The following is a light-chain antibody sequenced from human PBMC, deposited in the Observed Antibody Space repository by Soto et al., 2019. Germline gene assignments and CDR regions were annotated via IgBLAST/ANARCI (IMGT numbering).Light chain of an antibody. J-gene: IGKJ4*01. V-gene: IGKV3-11*01. CDR1: QSVGSY. CDR2: DAS. CDR3: QQRSNWLT. Sequence: EIVLTQSPATLSLSPGERATLSCRASQSVGSYLAWYQQKPGQAPRLLIYDASNRATGIPARFSGSGSGTDFTLTISSLEPEGFAVYFCQQRSNWLTFGGGTKVEIK.